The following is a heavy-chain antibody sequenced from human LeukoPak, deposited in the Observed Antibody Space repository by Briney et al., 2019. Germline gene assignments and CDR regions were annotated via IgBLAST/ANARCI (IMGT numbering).Heavy chain of an antibody. Sequence: PGGSPRLSCAASGFTFSDYAMSWVRQAPGKSLEWVSTISVSAGSTYYADSVKGRFTISRDNSKNTLYLQMNSLRAEDTAVYYCAKLSWELPHYYYYYMDVWGKGTTVTVSS. CDR3: AKLSWELPHYYYYYMDV. CDR2: ISVSAGST. CDR1: GFTFSDYA. J-gene: IGHJ6*03. V-gene: IGHV3-23*01. D-gene: IGHD1-26*01.